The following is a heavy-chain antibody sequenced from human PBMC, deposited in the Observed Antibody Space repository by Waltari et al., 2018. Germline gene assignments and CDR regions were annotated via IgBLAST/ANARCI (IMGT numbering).Heavy chain of an antibody. CDR2: INSDGVST. Sequence: EVKLVESGGGLVQPGGSLRLSCAASGFTFSSYWMHWVRQAPGKGLVWVARINSDGVSTNFADSVKGRFTISRDNAKNTLYLQMNSLRAEDTAVYYCARVPVAYYGMDVWGQGTTVTVSS. V-gene: IGHV3-74*01. D-gene: IGHD2-15*01. CDR1: GFTFSSYW. J-gene: IGHJ6*02. CDR3: ARVPVAYYGMDV.